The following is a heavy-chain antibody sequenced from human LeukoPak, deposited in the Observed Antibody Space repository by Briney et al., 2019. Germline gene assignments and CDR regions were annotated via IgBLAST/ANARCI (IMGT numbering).Heavy chain of an antibody. CDR3: ARGGMYPPAAAFDI. Sequence: RASVTVSCTASGYTFTAYYMHWARQAPRQGLEWMGWINPNSGGTNYAQKFQGRVTMTRDTSISTAYMELSRLTSDDTAVYYCARGGMYPPAAAFDIWGQGTMVTVSS. CDR1: GYTFTAYY. V-gene: IGHV1-2*02. J-gene: IGHJ3*02. D-gene: IGHD3-16*01. CDR2: INPNSGGT.